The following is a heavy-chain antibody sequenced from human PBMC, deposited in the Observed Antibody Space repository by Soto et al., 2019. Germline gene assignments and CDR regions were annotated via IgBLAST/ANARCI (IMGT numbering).Heavy chain of an antibody. J-gene: IGHJ5*02. D-gene: IGHD4-17*01. CDR3: ARDAVKTTVTTHNWFDP. CDR2: INPNSGGT. Sequence: GASVKVSCKASGYTFTGYYMHWVRQAPGQGLEWMGWINPNSGGTNYAQKFQGRVTMTRDTSISTAYMELSRLRSDDTAVYYCARDAVKTTVTTHNWFDPWGQGTLVTVSS. CDR1: GYTFTGYY. V-gene: IGHV1-2*02.